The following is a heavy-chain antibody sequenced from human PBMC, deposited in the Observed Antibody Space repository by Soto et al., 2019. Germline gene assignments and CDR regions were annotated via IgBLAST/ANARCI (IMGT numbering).Heavy chain of an antibody. CDR1: GGSISSSSYH. Sequence: QLQLQESGPGLVKPSETLSLTCTVSGGSISSSSYHWGWIRQPPGKGLEWIGSIYYSGTTCYNPSLKSRVTISVDTSKNQFSLKLSSVTAADTAVYYCARSISVAMDFWGQGSLVTVSS. V-gene: IGHV4-39*01. CDR2: IYYSGTT. D-gene: IGHD6-19*01. CDR3: ARSISVAMDF. J-gene: IGHJ4*02.